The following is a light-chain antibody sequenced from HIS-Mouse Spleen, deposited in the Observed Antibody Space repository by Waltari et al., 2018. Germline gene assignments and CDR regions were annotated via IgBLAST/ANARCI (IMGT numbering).Light chain of an antibody. CDR2: DDS. Sequence: SYVLTQPPSVSVAPGKTARITCGGNKLGSKSVNGYQQKPGQAPVLVVYDDSDRPSGIPERFSGSNSGNTATLTISRVEAGDEADYYCQVWDSSSDHVVFGGGTKLTVL. CDR1: KLGSKS. CDR3: QVWDSSSDHVV. J-gene: IGLJ2*01. V-gene: IGLV3-21*03.